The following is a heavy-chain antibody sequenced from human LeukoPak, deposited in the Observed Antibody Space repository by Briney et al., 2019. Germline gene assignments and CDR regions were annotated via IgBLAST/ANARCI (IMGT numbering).Heavy chain of an antibody. CDR2: MNPNSGNT. V-gene: IGHV1-8*02. CDR3: ARGPLREDIVVVVAATNWFDP. J-gene: IGHJ5*02. D-gene: IGHD2-15*01. CDR1: GYTFTSYG. Sequence: AAVKVSCKASGYTFTSYGISWVRQAPGQGLEWMGWMNPNSGNTGYAQKFQGRVTMTRNTSISTAYMELSSLRSEDTAVYYCARGPLREDIVVVVAATNWFDPWGQGTLVTVSS.